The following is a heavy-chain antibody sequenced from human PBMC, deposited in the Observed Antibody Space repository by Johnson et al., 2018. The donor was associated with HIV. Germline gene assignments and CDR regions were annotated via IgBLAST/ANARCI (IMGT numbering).Heavy chain of an antibody. J-gene: IGHJ3*01. CDR2: IYSDDST. D-gene: IGHD2-21*02. CDR3: SRGGGAFGGGDCLRTFDV. Sequence: VQLVESGGGLVQPGRSLRLSCKTSGFTFGNYAINWVRQAPGKGLEWVSVIYSDDSTYYADSVKGRFTISRDNSENTLYLQMNSRRAEDTAVYYCSRGGGAFGGGDCLRTFDVWGQGTMVTASS. CDR1: GFTFGNYA. V-gene: IGHV3-66*01.